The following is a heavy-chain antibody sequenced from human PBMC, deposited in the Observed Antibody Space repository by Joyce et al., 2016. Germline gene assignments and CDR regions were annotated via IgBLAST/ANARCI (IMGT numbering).Heavy chain of an antibody. D-gene: IGHD3-9*01. CDR1: GGAFGSYT. Sequence: QVQLVQSGTEVKKPGSSVQVSCKASGGAFGSYTITWLRQAPGQGPEWMGGITPIIGTVKYAQKFKGRVKITADESTNTAYVELSRLRSEDTAVYYCARGHDWYAAWGQGSLVTVSS. V-gene: IGHV1-69*12. CDR3: ARGHDWYAA. CDR2: ITPIIGTV. J-gene: IGHJ5*02.